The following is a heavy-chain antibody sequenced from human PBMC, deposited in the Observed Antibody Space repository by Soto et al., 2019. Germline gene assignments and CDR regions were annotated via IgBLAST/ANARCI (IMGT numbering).Heavy chain of an antibody. J-gene: IGHJ5*02. Sequence: QVQLRESGPGLVKPSQTLSLTCTVSGGSISSGGYYWNWIRQHPGKGLEWIGSIYYSGSTYYTPSLKRRVTISVDTSKTPSSLKLSSVTAAYTAVSYCARSVTPWGQGTLVTVSS. CDR1: GGSISSGGYY. V-gene: IGHV4-31*03. D-gene: IGHD3-10*01. CDR2: IYYSGST. CDR3: ARSVTP.